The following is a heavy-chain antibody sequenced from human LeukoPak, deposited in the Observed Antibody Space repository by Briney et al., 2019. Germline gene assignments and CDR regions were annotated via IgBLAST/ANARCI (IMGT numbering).Heavy chain of an antibody. CDR3: ARSPTSWYFDY. CDR1: GFTFSGSV. V-gene: IGHV3-30*02. CDR2: IRYHGSDK. J-gene: IGHJ4*02. Sequence: PGASLRPSCAASGFTFSGSVMHWVRQAPGKGLERVAFIRYHGSDKFYADSVKRRFTISRDNSKNTLYLQMNSLRPEDTSVYYCARSPTSWYFDYWGQGTLVTVSS. D-gene: IGHD2-2*01.